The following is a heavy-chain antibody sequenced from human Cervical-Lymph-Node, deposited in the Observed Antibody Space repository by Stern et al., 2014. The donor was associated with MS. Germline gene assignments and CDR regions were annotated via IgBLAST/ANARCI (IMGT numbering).Heavy chain of an antibody. CDR1: GASISTYY. Sequence: QVQLVQSGPGLVKPSETLSLTCSISGASISTYYWSWIRQPPGKGLEWVGHIYYGGRNYYNPSLKSRLTISLDTSKHQLSLQLTSVTAADTAMYYCASSAGFFDFWGQGTLVTVSS. J-gene: IGHJ4*02. CDR3: ASSAGFFDF. V-gene: IGHV4-59*08. CDR2: IYYGGRN. D-gene: IGHD6-13*01.